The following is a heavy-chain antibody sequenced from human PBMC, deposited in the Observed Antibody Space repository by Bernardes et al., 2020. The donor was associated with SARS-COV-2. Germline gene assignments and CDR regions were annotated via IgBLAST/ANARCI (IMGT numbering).Heavy chain of an antibody. CDR3: ARIYSTSSFDFDY. J-gene: IGHJ4*02. V-gene: IGHV3-33*05. Sequence: GGSLRLSCAAAGFTFNNYAIHWVRQAPGKGLEWVADISYEGSKSNFADSVKGRFTISRDNAKNSLFMEMNTLRAEDTAVYYCARIYSTSSFDFDYWGQGTLVTVSS. D-gene: IGHD6-6*01. CDR1: GFTFNNYA. CDR2: ISYEGSKS.